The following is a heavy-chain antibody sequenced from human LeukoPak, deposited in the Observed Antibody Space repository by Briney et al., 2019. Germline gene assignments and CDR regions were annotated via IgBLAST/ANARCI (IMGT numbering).Heavy chain of an antibody. D-gene: IGHD3-10*01. V-gene: IGHV4-34*01. CDR3: ARGGITMVRGVKRPFDY. J-gene: IGHJ4*02. CDR2: INHSGST. CDR1: GGSFSGYY. Sequence: PSETLSFTCAVYGGSFSGYYWSRIRQPPGKGLEWIGEINHSGSTNYNPSLKSRVTISVDTSKNQFSLKLSSVTAADTAVYYCARGGITMVRGVKRPFDYWGQGTLVTVSS.